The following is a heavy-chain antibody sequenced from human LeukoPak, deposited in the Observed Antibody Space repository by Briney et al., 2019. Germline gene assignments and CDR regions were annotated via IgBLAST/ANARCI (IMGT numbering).Heavy chain of an antibody. CDR1: GFTFSGYS. Sequence: PGGSLRLSCAASGFTFSGYSMNWVRQAPGKGLEWVSYISSDSGTIYYADSVKGRFTISRDNAKNSLYLQMNSLRAEDTAVYYCARERDGYNYLDYWGQGTLVTVSS. V-gene: IGHV3-48*04. J-gene: IGHJ4*02. D-gene: IGHD5-24*01. CDR3: ARERDGYNYLDY. CDR2: ISSDSGTI.